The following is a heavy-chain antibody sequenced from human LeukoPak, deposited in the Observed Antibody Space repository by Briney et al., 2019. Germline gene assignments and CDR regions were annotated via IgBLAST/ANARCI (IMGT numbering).Heavy chain of an antibody. D-gene: IGHD3-22*01. CDR1: GGSISSGSYY. Sequence: PSQTLSLTCTVSGGSISSGSYYWSWIRQPAGKGLEWIGRIYTSGSTNYNPSLKSRVTISVDTSKNQFSLKLSSVTAADTAVYYCARDQGSYDSSGYPFDYWGQGTLVTVSS. CDR3: ARDQGSYDSSGYPFDY. CDR2: IYTSGST. J-gene: IGHJ4*02. V-gene: IGHV4-61*02.